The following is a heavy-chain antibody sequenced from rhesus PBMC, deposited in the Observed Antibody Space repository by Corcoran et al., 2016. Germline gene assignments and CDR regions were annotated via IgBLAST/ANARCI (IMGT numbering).Heavy chain of an antibody. CDR1: GGSISSNY. Sequence: QVQLQQWGEGLVKPSETLSLTCAVYGGSISSNYWSWIRQPPGKGLEWIGRIRSGGSTNYNPSLKSRVTMSIDTSKTQFSLKLSSVTAADTAVYYCASSPSGSWDYFDHWGQGVLVTVSS. CDR3: ASSPSGSWDYFDH. D-gene: IGHD6-25*01. V-gene: IGHV4-160*01. J-gene: IGHJ4*01. CDR2: IRSGGST.